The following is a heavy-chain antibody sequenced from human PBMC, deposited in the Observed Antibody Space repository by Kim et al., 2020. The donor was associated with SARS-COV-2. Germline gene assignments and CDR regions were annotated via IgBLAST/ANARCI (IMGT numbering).Heavy chain of an antibody. V-gene: IGHV3-13*01. CDR3: VRHRTSGWYGDFDY. CDR1: GFTFSRYD. Sequence: GGSLRLSCVASGFTFSRYDMHWVRQTTGKGLEWVSAIGTLSDTFYPDSVKGRFTISRDNAKNSLYLQMNSLRAGDTAVYYCVRHRTSGWYGDFDYWGQGTLVTVSS. CDR2: IGTLSDT. D-gene: IGHD6-19*01. J-gene: IGHJ4*02.